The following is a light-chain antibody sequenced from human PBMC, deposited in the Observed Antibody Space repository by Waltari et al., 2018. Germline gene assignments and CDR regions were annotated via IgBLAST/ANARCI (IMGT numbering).Light chain of an antibody. Sequence: QAALTQPLSVSNSLGQSVTISCPGTSSDVGRYNDVCWYQRHPGTAPRLLIYDVTVRPSGVSDRFSGSKSGNTASLTISGLQAEDEADYYCCSYRSGTTLVFGGGTRLTLL. CDR2: DVT. CDR1: SSDVGRYND. J-gene: IGLJ2*01. CDR3: CSYRSGTTLV. V-gene: IGLV2-11*01.